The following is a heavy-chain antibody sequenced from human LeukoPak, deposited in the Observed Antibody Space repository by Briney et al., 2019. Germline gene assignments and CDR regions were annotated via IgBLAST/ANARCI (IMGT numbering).Heavy chain of an antibody. J-gene: IGHJ4*02. V-gene: IGHV3-30*02. D-gene: IGHD5-12*01. Sequence: GGSLRLSCAAYGFTLSSHDMYWVRQAPGKGLEWVAFIRNDGSTKYHSDSVKGRFTVSRDNPKNTLFLQMNSLRTEDTAVYYCANDGGAYNLGDWGQGTLVTVSS. CDR1: GFTLSSHD. CDR2: IRNDGSTK. CDR3: ANDGGAYNLGD.